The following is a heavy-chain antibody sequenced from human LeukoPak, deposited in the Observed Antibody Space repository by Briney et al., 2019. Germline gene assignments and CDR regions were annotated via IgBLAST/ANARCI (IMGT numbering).Heavy chain of an antibody. CDR1: SGSINSDGYY. D-gene: IGHD5-24*01. V-gene: IGHV4-61*02. CDR2: VYSGGSA. J-gene: IGHJ3*02. CDR3: ARVYRKDVYNFDGFDI. Sequence: SETLSLTCTVSSGSINSDGYYWSWIRQPAGKGLEWIGRVYSGGSANYSPSLKSRVIISIDTSKNQFSLRLSSVTAADTAVYYCARVYRKDVYNFDGFDIWGQGTMVTVS.